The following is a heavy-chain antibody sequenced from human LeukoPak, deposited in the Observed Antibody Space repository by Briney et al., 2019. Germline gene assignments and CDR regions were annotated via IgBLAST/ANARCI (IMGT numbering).Heavy chain of an antibody. CDR3: AKKTYYYDTSNLGWFDP. J-gene: IGHJ5*02. D-gene: IGHD3-22*01. V-gene: IGHV3-7*05. CDR2: LKQDGSET. CDR1: GFTFSSVW. Sequence: GGSLRLSCAASGFTFSSVWMSWVRPAPGKGRGWVANLKQDGSETYYVDSVKGRFTIYRDNAKNSLYLQMNSLRAEDTALYYCAKKTYYYDTSNLGWFDPWGQGTLVTVSS.